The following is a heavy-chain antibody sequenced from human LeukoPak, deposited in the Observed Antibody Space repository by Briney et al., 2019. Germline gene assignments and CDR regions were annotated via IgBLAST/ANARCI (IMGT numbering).Heavy chain of an antibody. D-gene: IGHD3-16*01. CDR3: STGGYYFDY. CDR1: GFTFSNAW. Sequence: GGSLRLSCAASGFTFSNAWMNWVRQAPGKGLEWVGRIKSKVDGETIECAAPVRGRFTISREDSKSTVYLQMNSLKTEDTAIYYCSTGGYYFDYWGQGILVTVSS. CDR2: IKSKVDGETI. V-gene: IGHV3-15*01. J-gene: IGHJ4*02.